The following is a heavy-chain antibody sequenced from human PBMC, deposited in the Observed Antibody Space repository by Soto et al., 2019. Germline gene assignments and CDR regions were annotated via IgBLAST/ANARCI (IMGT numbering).Heavy chain of an antibody. CDR2: FDPDEAET. V-gene: IGHV1-24*01. CDR1: GYTLNEVA. Sequence: QVQLVQSGAEVKKPGASVKVSCKVSGYTLNEVAMHWVRQSPGKGLEWLGGFDPDEAETIYAQHFQGRVTMTEDTSTDTVSMELSSLRSEDTALYFGTTYHGDYNFDHWGQGTLVTVSS. J-gene: IGHJ5*02. D-gene: IGHD4-17*01. CDR3: TTYHGDYNFDH.